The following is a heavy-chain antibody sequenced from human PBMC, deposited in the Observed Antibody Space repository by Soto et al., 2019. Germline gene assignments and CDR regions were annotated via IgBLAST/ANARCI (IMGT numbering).Heavy chain of an antibody. CDR3: ARKPDCNGGSCYHEIDN. Sequence: QVLLVPSGAAVTKPGASVKVSCKASGYTFTSYGISWVRQAPGQGLGWMGRISAYNGNTNYAQQLQDRVTMTTDTSTSTAYRELRSLRADDTAGYYCARKPDCNGGSCYHEIDNWGQGTLVTLSS. V-gene: IGHV1-18*01. CDR1: GYTFTSYG. CDR2: ISAYNGNT. J-gene: IGHJ4*02. D-gene: IGHD2-15*01.